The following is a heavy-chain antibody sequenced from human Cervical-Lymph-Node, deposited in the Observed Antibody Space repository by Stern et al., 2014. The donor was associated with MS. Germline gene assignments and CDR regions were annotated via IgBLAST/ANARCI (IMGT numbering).Heavy chain of an antibody. CDR2: VSGNGDKT. CDR3: AKDGCKSDSCYLNY. Sequence: VQLLESGGGLVQPGGSLRLSCAASGFTFSAYAMSWVRQAPGKGLEWVSTVSGNGDKTYYADSVKGRFTVSRDNSNNTLYLQMSSLRADDTAIYYCAKDGCKSDSCYLNYWGQGTLLTVSS. J-gene: IGHJ4*02. V-gene: IGHV3-23*01. D-gene: IGHD2-2*01. CDR1: GFTFSAYA.